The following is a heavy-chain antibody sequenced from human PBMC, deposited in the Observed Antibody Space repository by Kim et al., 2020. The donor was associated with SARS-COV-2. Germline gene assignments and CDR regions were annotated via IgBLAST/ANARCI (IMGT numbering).Heavy chain of an antibody. V-gene: IGHV4-34*01. J-gene: IGHJ4*02. CDR2: INHSGGT. D-gene: IGHD4-17*01. Sequence: SETLSLTCAVYGGSFSSYYWSWIRQPPGKGLEWIGEINHSGGTNYNPSLKSRVIISVDTSKNQFSLKLRSVTAADTAVYYCARGGSTVTTLRLWGQGTLVTVSS. CDR3: ARGGSTVTTLRL. CDR1: GGSFSSYY.